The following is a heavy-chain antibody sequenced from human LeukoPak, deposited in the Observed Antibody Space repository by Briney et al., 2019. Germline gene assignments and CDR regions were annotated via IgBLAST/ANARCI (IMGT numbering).Heavy chain of an antibody. CDR2: INPNSGGT. CDR1: GYAFTGYY. V-gene: IGHV1-2*02. D-gene: IGHD6-13*01. Sequence: GASVKVSCKASGYAFTGYYMHWVRQAPGQGLEWMGWINPNSGGTNYAQKFQGRVTMTRDTSISTAYMELSRLRSDDTAVYYCARVRVGNSSSWRTFDYWGQGTLVTVSS. J-gene: IGHJ4*02. CDR3: ARVRVGNSSSWRTFDY.